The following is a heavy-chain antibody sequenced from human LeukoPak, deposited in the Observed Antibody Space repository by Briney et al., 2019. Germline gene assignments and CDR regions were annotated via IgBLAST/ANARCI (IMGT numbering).Heavy chain of an antibody. CDR2: IIPILGTA. Sequence: SVKVSCKASGGTFSSDAITWVRQAPGHGLEWMGGIIPILGTASYAQKFQGRVTITADESASMAYMELSSLRSEDTAVYYCARGSPEKSITDYWGQGTLVTVSS. J-gene: IGHJ4*02. CDR1: GGTFSSDA. D-gene: IGHD3-10*01. V-gene: IGHV1-69*13. CDR3: ARGSPEKSITDY.